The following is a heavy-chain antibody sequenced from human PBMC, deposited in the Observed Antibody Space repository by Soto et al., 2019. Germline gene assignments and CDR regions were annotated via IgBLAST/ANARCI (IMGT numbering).Heavy chain of an antibody. CDR2: ITFSGNTV. V-gene: IGHV3-11*01. J-gene: IGHJ6*02. CDR1: GFTFSDSY. CDR3: ARVSWREKYGMDV. Sequence: PVGSLRLFCAASGFTFSDSYMSWIRQAPGKGLEWISYITFSGNTVYYADSLKGRFTISRDNAKNSLYLQMNRLRAEDTAVYYCARVSWREKYGMDVWGQGTTVTVSS.